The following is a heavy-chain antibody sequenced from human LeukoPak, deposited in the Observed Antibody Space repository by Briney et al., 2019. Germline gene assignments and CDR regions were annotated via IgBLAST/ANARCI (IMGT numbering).Heavy chain of an antibody. CDR3: AKRSGPNSGPFDS. J-gene: IGHJ4*02. V-gene: IGHV3-30*02. CDR1: GFIFTEYG. Sequence: GGSLTLSCAASGFIFTEYGMYWVRQAPGKGLEWVAFVRKDATEKKYADSVKGRFTISRDDSENTVYLKMNNLRVDDTAVYYCAKRSGPNSGPFDSWGQGTPVIVSS. D-gene: IGHD1-1*01. CDR2: VRKDATEK.